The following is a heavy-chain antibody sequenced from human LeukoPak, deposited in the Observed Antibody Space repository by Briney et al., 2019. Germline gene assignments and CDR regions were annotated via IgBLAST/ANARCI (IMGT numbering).Heavy chain of an antibody. CDR2: IKEDGSDK. CDR3: ARDRYSGFVVLPAAFDY. D-gene: IGHD2-2*01. V-gene: IGHV3-7*01. J-gene: IGHJ4*02. CDR1: GFTSSDYW. Sequence: GGSLRLSCAMSGFTSSDYWMSWVRQAPGKGLEWVATIKEDGSDKYYVDSVKGRFTISRDNAKNSLYLQMHSLRAEDTAVYYCARDRYSGFVVLPAAFDYWGQGTLVTVSS.